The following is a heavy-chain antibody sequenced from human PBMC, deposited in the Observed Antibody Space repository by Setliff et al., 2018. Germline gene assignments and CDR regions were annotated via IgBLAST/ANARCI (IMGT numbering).Heavy chain of an antibody. Sequence: PGGSLRLSCAASGFSFSGYYMSWVRQAPGKGLERLSKISGSGTTIFYADSVRGRFTISRDNAKNLLYLQMNNLRVEDTALYSCARDGVSYAMDVWGHGTTVTVSS. V-gene: IGHV3-11*04. CDR1: GFSFSGYY. J-gene: IGHJ6*02. CDR2: ISGSGTTI. CDR3: ARDGVSYAMDV.